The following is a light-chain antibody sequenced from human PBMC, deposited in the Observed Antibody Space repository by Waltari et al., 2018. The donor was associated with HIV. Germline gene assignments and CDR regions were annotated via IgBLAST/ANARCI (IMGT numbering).Light chain of an antibody. V-gene: IGLV2-8*01. CDR3: VSYTEKDTFLL. J-gene: IGLJ2*01. CDR2: DVT. CDR1: SNDIGTYNF. Sequence: QSALTQPPSASGSPGQSVAISCTGHSNDIGTYNFVSWYQHHPGKAPTLLIYDVTRRPPGIPDRFSGTKSGYTASLTVSDLQVEDEADYYCVSYTEKDTFLLFGGGTKLAV.